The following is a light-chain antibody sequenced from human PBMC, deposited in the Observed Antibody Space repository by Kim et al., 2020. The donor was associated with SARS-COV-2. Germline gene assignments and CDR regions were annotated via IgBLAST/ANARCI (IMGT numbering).Light chain of an antibody. Sequence: DIVLTQSPVTLSLSPGERATLSCRASQSVGSHLVWYQQKFGQAPSLLVYYASNRATGIQARCSGSGSGTDFTLTNSSLETEDFAVYYCQQRRNSWTCGRGTELEI. CDR2: YAS. V-gene: IGKV3-11*01. CDR3: QQRRNSWT. J-gene: IGKJ4*02. CDR1: QSVGSH.